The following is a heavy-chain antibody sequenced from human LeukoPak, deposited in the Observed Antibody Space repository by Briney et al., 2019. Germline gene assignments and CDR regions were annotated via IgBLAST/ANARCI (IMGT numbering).Heavy chain of an antibody. CDR1: GFSFSVYW. Sequence: GGSLRLSCAASGFSFSVYWMHWVRQAPGKGPVWVSRIKTDGSITDYADFVKGRFTISRDNARNSLYLQMNSLRAEDTAVYYCARDGLAAATLHWCFDLWGRGTLVTVSS. CDR2: IKTDGSIT. V-gene: IGHV3-74*01. J-gene: IGHJ2*01. CDR3: ARDGLAAATLHWCFDL. D-gene: IGHD2-15*01.